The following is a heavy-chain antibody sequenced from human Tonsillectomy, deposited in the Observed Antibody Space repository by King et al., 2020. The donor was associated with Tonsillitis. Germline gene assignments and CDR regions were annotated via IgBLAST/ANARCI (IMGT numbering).Heavy chain of an antibody. V-gene: IGHV1-69-2*01. J-gene: IGHJ5*02. CDR1: GYTFTDYY. CDR3: ATESKLAVAGTGWFDP. D-gene: IGHD6-19*01. CDR2: VDPEDGET. Sequence: VQLVESGAEVKKPGATVKISCKVSGYTFTDYYMHWVQKAPGKGLEWMGLVDPEDGETIYAEKFQGRVTITADTSTDTVYMELSSLRSEDSAGYYCATESKLAVAGTGWFDPWGQGTQVTVSS.